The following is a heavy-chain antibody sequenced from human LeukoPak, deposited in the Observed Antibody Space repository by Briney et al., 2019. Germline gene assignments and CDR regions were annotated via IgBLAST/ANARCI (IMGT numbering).Heavy chain of an antibody. CDR3: ARDPTYYYDSSGYIPSYFDY. V-gene: IGHV1-69*13. J-gene: IGHJ4*02. CDR1: GGTFSSYA. D-gene: IGHD3-22*01. Sequence: SVKVSCKASGGTFSSYAISWVRQAPGQGLEWMGGSIPICGTANYAQKFRGRVTITADESTSTAYMELSSLRSEDTAVYYCARDPTYYYDSSGYIPSYFDYWGQGTLVTVSS. CDR2: SIPICGTA.